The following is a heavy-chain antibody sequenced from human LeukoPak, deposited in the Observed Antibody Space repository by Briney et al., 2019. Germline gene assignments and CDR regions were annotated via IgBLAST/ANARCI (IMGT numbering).Heavy chain of an antibody. CDR2: INYSGST. V-gene: IGHV4-34*01. J-gene: IGHJ4*02. CDR1: GGSFSGYY. CDR3: ARGSYRTKWELLSYYFDY. D-gene: IGHD1-26*01. Sequence: SETLSLTCAVYGGSFSGYYWSWIRQPPGKGLEWIGEINYSGSTNYNPSLKSRVTISVDTSKNQFSLKLSSVTAADTAVYYCARGSYRTKWELLSYYFDYWGQGTLVTVSS.